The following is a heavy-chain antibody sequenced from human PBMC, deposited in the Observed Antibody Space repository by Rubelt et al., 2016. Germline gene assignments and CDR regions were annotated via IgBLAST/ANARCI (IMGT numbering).Heavy chain of an antibody. J-gene: IGHJ4*02. CDR3: ARDRLPDYSNYVFDY. CDR1: GFPFEDCV. Sequence: PGRSLRLSCASSGFPFEDCVMHWVRQVPGKGLEWVSGISWNSAMLQYADSVKGRFTISRDNAKNSLHLQMSSLRAEDTALYYCARDRLPDYSNYVFDYWGQGTLVTVSS. V-gene: IGHV3-9*01. D-gene: IGHD4-11*01. CDR2: ISWNSAML.